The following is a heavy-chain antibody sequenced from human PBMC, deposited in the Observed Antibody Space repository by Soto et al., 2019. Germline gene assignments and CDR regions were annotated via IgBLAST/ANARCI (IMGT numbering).Heavy chain of an antibody. D-gene: IGHD4-17*01. CDR2: MNPNSGNT. CDR1: GYTFTSYD. V-gene: IGHV1-8*01. J-gene: IGHJ4*02. Sequence: QVQLVQSGAEVKKPGASVKVSCKASGYTFTSYDINWVRQATGQGLEWMGWMNPNSGNTGYAQKFQGRVTMTRNTTISTRYMQLCSLRSEDTAVYYCASTLDGDNVDCWGQATLATVSS. CDR3: ASTLDGDNVDC.